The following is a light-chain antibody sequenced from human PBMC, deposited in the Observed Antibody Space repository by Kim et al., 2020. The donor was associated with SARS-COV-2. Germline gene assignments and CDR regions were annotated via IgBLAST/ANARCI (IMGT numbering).Light chain of an antibody. CDR1: SSDVGGYSR. J-gene: IGLJ1*01. V-gene: IGLV2-18*02. CDR2: EVS. CDR3: SSFTNTSPYV. Sequence: QSALTQPPSVSGSPGQSVTISCTGTSSDVGGYSRVSWYQQTPGTAPKLMIYEVSNRPSGVPDRFSGSKSGNTASLTISGLQAEDEADYYCSSFTNTSPYVFGTGTKVTVL.